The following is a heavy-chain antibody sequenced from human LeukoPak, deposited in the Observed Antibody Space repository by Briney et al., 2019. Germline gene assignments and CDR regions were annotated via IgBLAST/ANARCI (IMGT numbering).Heavy chain of an antibody. CDR1: GYTFTGYY. D-gene: IGHD5-24*01. CDR2: INPNSGGT. CDR3: ARSRDGYREKQDN. Sequence: GASVKVSCKASGYTFTGYYMHWVRQAPGQGLEWMGWINPNSGGTNYAQKFQGRVTMTRDTSISTAYMELRSLRSEDTAVYYCARSRDGYREKQDNWGQGTLVTVSS. V-gene: IGHV1-2*02. J-gene: IGHJ4*02.